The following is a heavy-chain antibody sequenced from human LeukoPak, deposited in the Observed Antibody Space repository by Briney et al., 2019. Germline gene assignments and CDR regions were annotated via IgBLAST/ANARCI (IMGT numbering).Heavy chain of an antibody. CDR3: ARDLRSALDF. CDR2: INPNSGVT. CDR1: GYTFTGYY. Sequence: GASVKVSCKASGYTFTGYYMHWVRQAPGQGLEWMGWINPNSGVTNYAQKFQGRVTMTRDTSISTAYMDLSRLTSDDTALYFCARDLRSALDFWGQGTMVSVSS. V-gene: IGHV1-2*02. J-gene: IGHJ3*01.